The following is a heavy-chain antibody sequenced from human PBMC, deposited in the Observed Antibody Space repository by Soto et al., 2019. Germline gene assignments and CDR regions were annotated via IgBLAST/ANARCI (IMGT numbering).Heavy chain of an antibody. V-gene: IGHV3-23*01. D-gene: IGHD2-8*01. J-gene: IGHJ6*03. CDR3: ARRYCPNGVCYTNYYYYMDI. CDR2: ITPSGGNT. CDR1: GFSFSTYA. Sequence: EVQLLESGGGLVQPGGSLRLSCAASGFSFSTYAMTWVRQAPGKGLEWVSTITPSGGNTYYADSVKVRFTITRDNSDNTLYLHMNSLRAEDTAVYYCARRYCPNGVCYTNYYYYMDIWGEGTTVTVSS.